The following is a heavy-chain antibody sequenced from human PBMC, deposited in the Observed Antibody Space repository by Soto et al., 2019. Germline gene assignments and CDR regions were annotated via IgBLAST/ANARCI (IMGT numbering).Heavy chain of an antibody. V-gene: IGHV3-23*01. D-gene: IGHD3-9*01. Sequence: LRLSCAASGLTFSGYAMSWVRQAPGKGLEWVSAISGSGGSTYYADSVKGRFTISRDNSKNTLYLQMNSLRAEDTAVYYCAKDPVNYDILTGYFQHFDYWGQGTLVTVSS. CDR2: ISGSGGST. CDR3: AKDPVNYDILTGYFQHFDY. CDR1: GLTFSGYA. J-gene: IGHJ4*02.